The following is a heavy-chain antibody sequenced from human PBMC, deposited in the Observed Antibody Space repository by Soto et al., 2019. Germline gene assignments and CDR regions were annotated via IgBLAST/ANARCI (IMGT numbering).Heavy chain of an antibody. Sequence: QVQLVQSGHEMKKPGASVKVSCKGFGYSFMKYGINWVRQAPGQGLEWVGWISPYSGYTHSAQKFHGRLTLTTDTAASTAYMELRILRSADTALYYCAREASVLIPAAQPSRFDSWGQGTLVTVAS. D-gene: IGHD2-2*01. CDR2: ISPYSGYT. J-gene: IGHJ4*02. CDR1: GYSFMKYG. V-gene: IGHV1-18*01. CDR3: AREASVLIPAAQPSRFDS.